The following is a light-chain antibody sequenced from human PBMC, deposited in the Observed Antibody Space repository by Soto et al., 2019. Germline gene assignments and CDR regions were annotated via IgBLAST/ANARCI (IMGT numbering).Light chain of an antibody. CDR3: MQGTHWPLT. CDR2: KVS. V-gene: IGKV2-30*01. Sequence: DVVMAQSPLSLPVTLGQPASISCRTSQSLLYSDGNIYLNWFHQRPGQSPRRLIYKVSNRDSVVPDRFSGSGSGTDCTLKISKVEAEDVGVYYCMQGTHWPLTFGGGTKVEIK. J-gene: IGKJ4*01. CDR1: QSLLYSDGNIY.